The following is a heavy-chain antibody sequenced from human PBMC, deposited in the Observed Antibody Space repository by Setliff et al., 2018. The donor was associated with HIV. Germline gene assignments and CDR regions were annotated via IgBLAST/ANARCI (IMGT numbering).Heavy chain of an antibody. V-gene: IGHV4-59*12. Sequence: PSETLSLTCTVSGGSISSYYWSWIRQPPGKGLEWIGYIYYSGSTNYNPSLKSRVPISVDTSKNQFSLKLTSVTPEDTAVYYCARDEATVVSNWFDPWGQGTLVTVSS. D-gene: IGHD4-17*01. CDR2: IYYSGST. CDR1: GGSISSYY. J-gene: IGHJ5*02. CDR3: ARDEATVVSNWFDP.